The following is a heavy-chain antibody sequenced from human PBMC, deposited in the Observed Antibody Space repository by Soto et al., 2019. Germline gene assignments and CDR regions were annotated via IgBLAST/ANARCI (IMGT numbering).Heavy chain of an antibody. CDR1: GDSISSSRW. V-gene: IGHV4-4*02. Sequence: QVQLQESGPGLVKPSGTLSLTCDVSGDSISSSRWWTWVRQPPGKGLEWIGDSFHTGNTNYNPSLKXRXTXSXXKSTNPFSLKLTSATAGDTAVHYCPYSTGWYRLDLWGQGTLVPVSS. CDR3: PYSTGWYRLDL. J-gene: IGHJ3*01. CDR2: SFHTGNT. D-gene: IGHD6-19*01.